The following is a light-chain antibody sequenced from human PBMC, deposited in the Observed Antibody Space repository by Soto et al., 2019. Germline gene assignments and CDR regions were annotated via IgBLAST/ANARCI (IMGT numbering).Light chain of an antibody. V-gene: IGLV3-27*01. Sequence: SYELTQPSLVSVSPGQTARITCSGDVLARKYARWFQQEPGQAPVLLTHKDSERPSGIPERFSGSSSGTTVTLTISGAQIEDEADYYCCSVADNTPDWVFGGGTKLTVL. CDR2: KDS. J-gene: IGLJ3*02. CDR1: VLARKY. CDR3: CSVADNTPDWV.